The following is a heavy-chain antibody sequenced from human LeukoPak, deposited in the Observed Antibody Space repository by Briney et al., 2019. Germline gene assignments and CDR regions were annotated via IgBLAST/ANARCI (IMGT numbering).Heavy chain of an antibody. Sequence: GGSLRLSCAASGFTFSSYAMHWVRQAPGKGLEWVAVISYDGSNKYYADSVKGRFTISRDNSKNTLYLQMNSLRAEDTAVYYCARVRNGGARTGSGYYCDYWGQGTLVTVSS. V-gene: IGHV3-30-3*01. J-gene: IGHJ4*02. CDR1: GFTFSSYA. D-gene: IGHD3-10*01. CDR2: ISYDGSNK. CDR3: ARVRNGGARTGSGYYCDY.